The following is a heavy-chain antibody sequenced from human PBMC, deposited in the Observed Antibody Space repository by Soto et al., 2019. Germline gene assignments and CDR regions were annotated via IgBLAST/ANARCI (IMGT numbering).Heavy chain of an antibody. Sequence: PGESLKISCKGSGYSFTSYWIGWVRQMPGKGLEWMGIIYPGDSDTRYSPSFQGQVTISADKSISTAYLQWSSLKASDTAMYHCARHLDFWSGYYSFDYWGQGTLVTVSS. V-gene: IGHV5-51*01. CDR3: ARHLDFWSGYYSFDY. CDR1: GYSFTSYW. J-gene: IGHJ4*02. D-gene: IGHD3-3*01. CDR2: IYPGDSDT.